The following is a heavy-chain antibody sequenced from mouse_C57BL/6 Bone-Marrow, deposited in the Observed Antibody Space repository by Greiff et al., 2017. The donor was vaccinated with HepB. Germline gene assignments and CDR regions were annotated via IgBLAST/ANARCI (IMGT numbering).Heavy chain of an antibody. CDR1: GYTFTSYW. CDR2: IDPSDSYT. Sequence: QVQLQQPGAELVKPGASVKLSCKASGYTFTSYWMQWVKQRPGQGLEWIGEIDPSDSYTNYNQKFKGKATLTVATSSSTAYMQLSSLTSEDSAVYYCARYGYYWGQGTTLTVSS. J-gene: IGHJ2*01. V-gene: IGHV1-50*01. CDR3: ARYGYY. D-gene: IGHD2-2*01.